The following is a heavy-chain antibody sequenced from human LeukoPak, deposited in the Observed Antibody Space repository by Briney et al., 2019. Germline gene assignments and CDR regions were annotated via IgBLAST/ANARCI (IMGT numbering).Heavy chain of an antibody. CDR1: GFTISDYS. CDR2: IRKITTTT. J-gene: IGHJ4*02. Sequence: PGGSLRLSCAASGFTISDYSMNWVRQAPGKGLEWISYIRKITTTTYYADSVRGRFASSRDNAKNAVYLQMNRLRDDDTAVYYCTRDPEALDYWGQGTLVTVSS. V-gene: IGHV3-48*02. CDR3: TRDPEALDY.